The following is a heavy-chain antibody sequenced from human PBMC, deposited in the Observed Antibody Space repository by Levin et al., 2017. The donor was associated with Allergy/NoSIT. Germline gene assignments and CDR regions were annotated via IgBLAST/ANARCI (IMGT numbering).Heavy chain of an antibody. Sequence: ASVKVSCKASGYTFTDYYIHWVRQAPGQGLEWMGWVNPKTHGTDFAQKFQGRVSMTSDTSTSTAYMELTRLHSDDMAIYYCARWGVTTGPLYYYRNGMDVWGQGTTVTVSS. V-gene: IGHV1-2*02. CDR3: ARWGVTTGPLYYYRNGMDV. CDR2: VNPKTHGT. J-gene: IGHJ6*02. D-gene: IGHD3-22*01. CDR1: GYTFTDYY.